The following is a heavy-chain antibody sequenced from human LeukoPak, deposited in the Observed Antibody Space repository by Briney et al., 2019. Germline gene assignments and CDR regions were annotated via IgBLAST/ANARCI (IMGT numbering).Heavy chain of an antibody. V-gene: IGHV3-7*02. Sequence: GGSLRLSCAASGFTFSRYWMSWVRQAPGKGLEWVADIKEDGTVKYYVESVKGRFTISRDNAKNSLYLQMNSLRAEDTAVYYCAASITMFDYWGQGTLVTVSS. CDR2: IKEDGTVK. CDR1: GFTFSRYW. D-gene: IGHD3-10*01. J-gene: IGHJ4*02. CDR3: AASITMFDY.